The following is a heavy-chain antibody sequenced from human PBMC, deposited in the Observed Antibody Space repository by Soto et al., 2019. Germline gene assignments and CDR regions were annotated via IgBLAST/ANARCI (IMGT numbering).Heavy chain of an antibody. CDR3: ARDTSGYYRIDY. V-gene: IGHV4-59*12. CDR2: IYYSGST. CDR1: GGSISSYY. D-gene: IGHD3-22*01. Sequence: SETLSLTCTVSGGSISSYYWGWIRQPPGKGLEWIGYIYYSGSTNYNPSLTSRVTISVDTSKNPFSLKLSSVTAADTAVYYRARDTSGYYRIDYWGQGTPVTVSS. J-gene: IGHJ4*02.